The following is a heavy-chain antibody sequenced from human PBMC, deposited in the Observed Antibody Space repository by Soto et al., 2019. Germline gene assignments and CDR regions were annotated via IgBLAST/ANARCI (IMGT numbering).Heavy chain of an antibody. CDR1: GFTFSSYS. J-gene: IGHJ5*02. Sequence: EVQLVESGGGLVQPGGSLRLSCAASGFTFSSYSMNWVRQAPGKGLEWVSYISSSSSTIYYADSVKGRFTISRDNPKNSLYMQMNSLRAEDTAVYYGAREGYYLNWFDPWGQGTLVTVSS. D-gene: IGHD3-10*01. CDR2: ISSSSSTI. V-gene: IGHV3-48*01. CDR3: AREGYYLNWFDP.